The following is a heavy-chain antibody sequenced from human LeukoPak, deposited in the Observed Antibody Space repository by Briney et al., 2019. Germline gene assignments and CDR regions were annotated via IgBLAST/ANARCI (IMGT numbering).Heavy chain of an antibody. J-gene: IGHJ4*02. V-gene: IGHV1-18*01. Sequence: GASVKVSCKASGYTFTSYGISWVRQAPGQGLEWMGWISAYNGNTNYAQKLQGRVTVTTDTSTSTAYMELRSLRSDDAAVYYCARASLGTTVDYWGQGTLVTVSS. CDR3: ARASLGTTVDY. D-gene: IGHD1-1*01. CDR2: ISAYNGNT. CDR1: GYTFTSYG.